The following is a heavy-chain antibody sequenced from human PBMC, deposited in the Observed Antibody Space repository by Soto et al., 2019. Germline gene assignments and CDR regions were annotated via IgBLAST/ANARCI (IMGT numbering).Heavy chain of an antibody. J-gene: IGHJ4*02. CDR2: IWYDGSHK. CDR1: GFTFSTYG. V-gene: IGHV3-33*01. CDR3: ARAVGPFDY. Sequence: QVQLVDSWGGVVQPGRSLRLSCAASGFTFSTYGMHWVRQAPCMGLEWVAVIWYDGSHKDYADSVKGRFTISRDNSKNTLYLQMNSLRVEDTAVYYCARAVGPFDYWGQGPLVTVSS. D-gene: IGHD1-26*01.